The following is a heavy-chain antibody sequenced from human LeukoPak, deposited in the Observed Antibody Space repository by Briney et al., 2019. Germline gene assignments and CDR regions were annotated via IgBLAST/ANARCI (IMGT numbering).Heavy chain of an antibody. J-gene: IGHJ3*02. D-gene: IGHD3-22*01. CDR1: GFTFSSYA. Sequence: GGSLRLSCAASGFTFSSYAMSWVRQAPGKGLEWVSAISGSGGSTYYADSVKGRFTISRDNSKNTLYLQMNSLRVEDTAVYYCAKVTTYYYDSSGYDAFDIWGQGTMVTVPS. CDR3: AKVTTYYYDSSGYDAFDI. CDR2: ISGSGGST. V-gene: IGHV3-23*01.